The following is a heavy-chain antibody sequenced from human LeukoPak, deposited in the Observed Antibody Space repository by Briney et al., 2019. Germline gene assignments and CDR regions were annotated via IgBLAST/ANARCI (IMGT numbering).Heavy chain of an antibody. V-gene: IGHV4-59*12. D-gene: IGHD3-22*01. J-gene: IGHJ4*02. CDR1: GGSISSYY. CDR2: INHSGST. Sequence: SETLSLTCTVSGGSISSYYWSWIRQPPGKGLEWIGEINHSGSTNYNPSLKSRVTISVDTSKNQFSLKLSSVTAADTAVYYCAQSNYYDSSGYYGEPPFDYWGQGTLVTVSS. CDR3: AQSNYYDSSGYYGEPPFDY.